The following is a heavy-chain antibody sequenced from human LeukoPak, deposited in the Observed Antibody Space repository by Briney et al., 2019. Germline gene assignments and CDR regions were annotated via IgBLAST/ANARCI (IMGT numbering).Heavy chain of an antibody. CDR2: IKQDGSEK. V-gene: IGHV3-7*03. CDR3: ARDGYCSGSTCYRFFDY. CDR1: GFTFSNYA. Sequence: GGSLRLSCAASGFTFSNYAMSWVRQAPGKGLEWVANIKQDGSEKYYVDSVKGRFTISRDNAKNSLYLQMNSLRAEDTAVYYCARDGYCSGSTCYRFFDYWGQGTLVTVSS. J-gene: IGHJ4*02. D-gene: IGHD2-2*02.